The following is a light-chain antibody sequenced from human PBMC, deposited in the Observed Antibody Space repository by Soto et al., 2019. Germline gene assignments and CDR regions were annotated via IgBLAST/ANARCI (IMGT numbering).Light chain of an antibody. CDR1: SSNIGAGYD. CDR2: GNS. Sequence: QSVLAQPPSVSGAPGQKVTISCTGSSSNIGAGYDLHWYQQLPGTAPKLLLYGNSNRPSGVPDRFSGSKSGTSASLAITGLQAEDEADYYCQSYDSSLGAYVFGAGTKGTV. V-gene: IGLV1-40*01. CDR3: QSYDSSLGAYV. J-gene: IGLJ1*01.